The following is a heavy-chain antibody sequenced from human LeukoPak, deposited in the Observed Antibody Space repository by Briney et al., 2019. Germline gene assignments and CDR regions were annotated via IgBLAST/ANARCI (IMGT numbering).Heavy chain of an antibody. CDR2: ISYDGSNK. CDR3: AKDAPDYYDSSGYPDY. V-gene: IGHV3-30*18. Sequence: GGSLRLSCAASGFTFSSYGMHWVRQAPGKGLEWVAVISYDGSNKYYADSVKGRFTISRDNSKNTLYLQMNSLRAEDTAVYYCAKDAPDYYDSSGYPDYWGQGTLVTVSS. J-gene: IGHJ4*02. D-gene: IGHD3-22*01. CDR1: GFTFSSYG.